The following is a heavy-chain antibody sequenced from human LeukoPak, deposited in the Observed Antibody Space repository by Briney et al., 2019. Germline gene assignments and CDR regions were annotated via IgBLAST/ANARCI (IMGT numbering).Heavy chain of an antibody. Sequence: SVKVSCKASGGTFSSYAISWVRQAPGQGVEWMGGIIPIFGTANYAQKFQGRVTITTDESTSTAYMELSSLRSEDTAVYYCARAGRWLRKLKSGDWFDPWGQGTLVTVSS. D-gene: IGHD5-24*01. CDR2: IIPIFGTA. CDR3: ARAGRWLRKLKSGDWFDP. J-gene: IGHJ5*02. V-gene: IGHV1-69*05. CDR1: GGTFSSYA.